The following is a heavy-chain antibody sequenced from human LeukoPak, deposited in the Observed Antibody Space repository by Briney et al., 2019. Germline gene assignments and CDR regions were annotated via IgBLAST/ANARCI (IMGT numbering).Heavy chain of an antibody. D-gene: IGHD4-23*01. CDR2: ISGSGGST. V-gene: IGHV3-23*01. J-gene: IGHJ4*02. CDR3: VTYGGNSLEDY. CDR1: GFTFNNYA. Sequence: GGSLRLSCAASGFTFNNYAMSWVRQAPGKGLEWVSAISGSGGSTYYADSVKGRFTISRDNSKNTLYLQMNSLRAEDTAVYYCVTYGGNSLEDYWGQGTLVTVSS.